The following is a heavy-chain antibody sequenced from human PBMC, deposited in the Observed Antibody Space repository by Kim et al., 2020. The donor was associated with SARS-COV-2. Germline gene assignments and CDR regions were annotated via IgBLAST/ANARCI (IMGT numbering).Heavy chain of an antibody. Sequence: GGSLRLSCAASGFTFSGASMHWVRQASGKGLEWVGRIRNKANNYATVYAASLKGSFTISRDDSKNTTYLQMSSLKTEDTAVYYCAWFGELPYWGQGTLVTVSS. CDR3: AWFGELPY. CDR1: GFTFSGAS. CDR2: IRNKANNYAT. D-gene: IGHD3-10*01. J-gene: IGHJ4*02. V-gene: IGHV3-73*01.